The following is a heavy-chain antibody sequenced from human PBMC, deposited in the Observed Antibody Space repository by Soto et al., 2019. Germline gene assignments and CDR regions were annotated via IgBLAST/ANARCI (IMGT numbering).Heavy chain of an antibody. J-gene: IGHJ4*02. D-gene: IGHD6-19*01. CDR3: ARARVIAVAGTGDYFDY. CDR2: IYSGGST. CDR1: VCTVSSNY. Sequence: VGSLRLSCASSVCTVSSNYMSCVRHSPGKGLEWVSVIYSGGSTYYADSVKGRFTISRDNSKNTLYLQMNSLRAEDTAVYYCARARVIAVAGTGDYFDYRGQGTRVTVS. V-gene: IGHV3-53*01.